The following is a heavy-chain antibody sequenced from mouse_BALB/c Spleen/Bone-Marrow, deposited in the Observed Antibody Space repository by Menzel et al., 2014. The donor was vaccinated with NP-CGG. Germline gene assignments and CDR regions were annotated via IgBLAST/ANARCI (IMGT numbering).Heavy chain of an antibody. J-gene: IGHJ4*01. D-gene: IGHD2-12*01. CDR3: ARNPIRRNAMDY. Sequence: QVQLKQSGPGLVQPSQSLSITCTVSGFSLTSYGVHWVRQSPGKGLEWLGVIWSGGSTDYNAPFMSRPNISKDNSKSXVFFKMNSLQANDTAIYYCARNPIRRNAMDYWGQGTSVTVSS. V-gene: IGHV2-2*02. CDR2: IWSGGST. CDR1: GFSLTSYG.